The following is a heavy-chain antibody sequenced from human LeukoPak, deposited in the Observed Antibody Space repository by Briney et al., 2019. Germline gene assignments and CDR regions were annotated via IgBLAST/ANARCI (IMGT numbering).Heavy chain of an antibody. V-gene: IGHV1-18*01. CDR1: GYTFTIYG. J-gene: IGHJ3*02. D-gene: IGHD3-16*01. Sequence: ASVTVSCKASGYTFTIYGISWVRQAPGQGLEWMGWINTYNDNTNYAQKIQGRVTMTTDTSTSAAYMELRSLRSDDTAVYYWARVTGEPWDAFDIWGQGTMVTVSS. CDR2: INTYNDNT. CDR3: ARVTGEPWDAFDI.